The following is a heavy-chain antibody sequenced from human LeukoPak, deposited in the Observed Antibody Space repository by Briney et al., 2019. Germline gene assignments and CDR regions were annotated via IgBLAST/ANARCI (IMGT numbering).Heavy chain of an antibody. J-gene: IGHJ4*02. Sequence: TSETLSLTCAVYGGSFSGYYWSWIRQPPGKGLEWIGSIYYSGSTYYNPSLKSRVTISVDTSKNQFSLKLSSVTAADTAVYYCARHRITMIVYFDYWGQGTLVTVSS. CDR3: ARHRITMIVYFDY. D-gene: IGHD3-22*01. CDR2: IYYSGST. V-gene: IGHV4-34*01. CDR1: GGSFSGYY.